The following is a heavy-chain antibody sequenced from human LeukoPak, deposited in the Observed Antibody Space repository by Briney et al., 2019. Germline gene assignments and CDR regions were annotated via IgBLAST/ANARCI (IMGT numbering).Heavy chain of an antibody. Sequence: PSETLSLTCTVSGGSISSGGYYWSWIRQHPGKGLEWIGYIYYSGSTYYNPSLKSRVTISVDTSKNQFSLRLSSVTAADTAVYYCARAGRYYYYGMDVWGQGTTVTVSS. V-gene: IGHV4-31*03. CDR1: GGSISSGGYY. CDR3: ARAGRYYYYGMDV. CDR2: IYYSGST. J-gene: IGHJ6*02. D-gene: IGHD3-10*01.